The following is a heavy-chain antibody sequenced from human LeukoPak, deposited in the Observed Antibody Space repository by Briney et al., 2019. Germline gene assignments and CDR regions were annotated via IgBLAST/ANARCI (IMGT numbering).Heavy chain of an antibody. Sequence: GGSLRLSCAASGFTFSSYGMHWVRQAPGKGLEWVAVIWYDGSNKYYADSVKGRFTISRDNSKNTLYLQMNSLRAEDTAVYYCARGADYYDSSGYYDYWGQGTLVTVSS. D-gene: IGHD3-22*01. V-gene: IGHV3-33*01. CDR1: GFTFSSYG. J-gene: IGHJ4*02. CDR3: ARGADYYDSSGYYDY. CDR2: IWYDGSNK.